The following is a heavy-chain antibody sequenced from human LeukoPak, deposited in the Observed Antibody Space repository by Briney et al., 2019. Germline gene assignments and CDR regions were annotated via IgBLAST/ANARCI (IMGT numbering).Heavy chain of an antibody. Sequence: GGSLRLSCTASGFSFSNYGMQWVRQAPDKGLEWLAFIRYDGKTIYYADSVKGRFTISRDNPKNTLYLQMNSLTTEDSGLYYCAKQHRSGSWDMDVWGKGITVTVSS. J-gene: IGHJ6*03. CDR1: GFSFSNYG. CDR2: IRYDGKTI. D-gene: IGHD1-26*01. V-gene: IGHV3-30*02. CDR3: AKQHRSGSWDMDV.